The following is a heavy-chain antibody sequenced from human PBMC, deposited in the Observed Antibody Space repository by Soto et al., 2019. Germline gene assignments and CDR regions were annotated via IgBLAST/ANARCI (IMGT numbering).Heavy chain of an antibody. V-gene: IGHV3-73*01. CDR2: IKSKGNNYAT. CDR1: GFSFSGSA. D-gene: IGHD1-1*01. J-gene: IGHJ4*02. CDR3: AAGTGRTDFDY. Sequence: GGSLRLSCAASGFSFSGSAMHWVRQASGKGLEWVGRIKSKGNNYATAYAASVQGRFTVSRDDSNNTAYLQMNSLKTEDTAVYYCAAGTGRTDFDYWGQGTLVTVSS.